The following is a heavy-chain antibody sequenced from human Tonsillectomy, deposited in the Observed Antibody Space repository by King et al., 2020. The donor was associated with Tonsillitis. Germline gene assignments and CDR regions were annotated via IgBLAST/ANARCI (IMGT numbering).Heavy chain of an antibody. CDR3: ARDNSFCGGDCYSDY. J-gene: IGHJ4*02. Sequence: QLVQSGGGLVKPGGSLRLSCAASGFTFSDYYMSWIRQAPGKVLEWVSYISSSSSYTNYSDSVKGRFTISRDNAKNSLYLQMNSLRAEDTAVYYCARDNSFCGGDCYSDYWGQGTLVTVSS. V-gene: IGHV3-11*05. D-gene: IGHD2-21*02. CDR1: GFTFSDYY. CDR2: ISSSSSYT.